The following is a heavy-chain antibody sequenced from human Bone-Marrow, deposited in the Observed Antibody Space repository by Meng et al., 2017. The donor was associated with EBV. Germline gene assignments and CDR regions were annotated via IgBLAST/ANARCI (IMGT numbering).Heavy chain of an antibody. CDR3: ARNKARGPIAVADY. V-gene: IGHV3-21*01. CDR1: GFNFSSYS. J-gene: IGHJ4*02. CDR2: ISSSSSYI. Sequence: EVQLVESGGGLVKPGWCXXLCCAASGFNFSSYSMNWVRQAPGKVLEWVSSISSSSSYIYYADSVKGRFTISRDNAKNSLYLQMNSLRVEDTAVYYCARNKARGPIAVADYWGQGTLVTVSS. D-gene: IGHD6-19*01.